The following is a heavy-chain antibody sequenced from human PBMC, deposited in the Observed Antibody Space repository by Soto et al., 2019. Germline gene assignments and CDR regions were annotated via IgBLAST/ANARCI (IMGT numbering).Heavy chain of an antibody. J-gene: IGHJ4*02. Sequence: QVQLQESGPGLVKPSQTLSLTCSVSAASISSVGYYWTWIRQHPGKGLEWIGYTHSSGSTYYNPSLKSRVSVSRDTSKNQFSLKVTSVTAADTAVYYCARAETRPRSYFDKWGQGTLVTVSS. CDR2: THSSGST. D-gene: IGHD6-19*01. CDR3: ARAETRPRSYFDK. V-gene: IGHV4-31*03. CDR1: AASISSVGYY.